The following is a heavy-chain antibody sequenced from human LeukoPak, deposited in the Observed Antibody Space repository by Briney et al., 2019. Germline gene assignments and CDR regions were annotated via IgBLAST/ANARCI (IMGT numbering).Heavy chain of an antibody. CDR1: GGTFSSYA. CDR2: IIPIFGTA. D-gene: IGHD1-26*01. CDR3: ARDLSGSYADY. Sequence: ASVKVSFKASGGTFSSYAISWVRQAPGQGLGWMGGIIPIFGTANYAQKFQGRVTITADESTSTAYMELSSLRSEDTAVYYCARDLSGSYADYWGQGTLVTVSS. V-gene: IGHV1-69*13. J-gene: IGHJ4*02.